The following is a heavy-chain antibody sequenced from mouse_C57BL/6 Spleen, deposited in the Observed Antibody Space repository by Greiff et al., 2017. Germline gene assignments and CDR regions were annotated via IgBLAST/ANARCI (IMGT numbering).Heavy chain of an antibody. V-gene: IGHV3-6*01. CDR2: ISYDGSN. J-gene: IGHJ3*01. D-gene: IGHD2-4*01. CDR1: GYSITSGYY. Sequence: EVKLVASGPGLVKPSQSLSLTCSVTGYSITSGYYWNWIRQFPGNKLEWMGYISYDGSNNYNPSLKNRISITRDTSKNQFFLKLNSVTTEDTATYYCARDMDYDEGFAYWGQGTLVTVSA. CDR3: ARDMDYDEGFAY.